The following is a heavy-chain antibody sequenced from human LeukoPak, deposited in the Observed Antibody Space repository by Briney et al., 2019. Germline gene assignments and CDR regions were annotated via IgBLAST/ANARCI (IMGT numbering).Heavy chain of an antibody. J-gene: IGHJ4*02. CDR1: GYTFTGYY. CDR2: INPNSGGT. D-gene: IGHD2-2*01. CDR3: ARLHYCSSTSCPSIDY. V-gene: IGHV1-2*02. Sequence: ASVKVSCKASGYTFTGYYMHWVRQAPGQGLEWMGWINPNSGGTNYAQKFQGRVTMTRDTSISTAYMELSRLRSDDTAVYYCARLHYCSSTSCPSIDYWGQGTLATVSS.